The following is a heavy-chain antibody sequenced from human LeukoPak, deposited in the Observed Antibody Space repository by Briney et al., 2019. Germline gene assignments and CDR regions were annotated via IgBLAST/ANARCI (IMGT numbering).Heavy chain of an antibody. V-gene: IGHV4-39*07. D-gene: IGHD6-6*01. Sequence: PSETLSLTCTVSGGSISSSSYYWGWIRQPPGKGLEWIGSIYYSGSTYYNPSLKSRVTISVDTSKNQFSLKLSSVTAADTAVYYCARDRGIAARDSGAWGRSDNWFDPWGQGTLVTVSS. CDR1: GGSISSSSYY. CDR2: IYYSGST. J-gene: IGHJ5*02. CDR3: ARDRGIAARDSGAWGRSDNWFDP.